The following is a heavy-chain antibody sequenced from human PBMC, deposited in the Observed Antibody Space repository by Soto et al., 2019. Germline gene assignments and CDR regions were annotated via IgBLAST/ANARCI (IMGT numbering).Heavy chain of an antibody. CDR1: GFTFSSYA. CDR2: ISGSGGST. CDR3: VPIVGATGADY. D-gene: IGHD1-26*01. J-gene: IGHJ4*02. V-gene: IGHV3-23*01. Sequence: EVQLLASGGGLVQPGVSLRLSCAASGFTFSSYAMSWVRQAPGKGLEWVSAISGSGGSTYYADSVKGRFTISRDNSKNTPYLQMNSLRAEATAVYYCVPIVGATGADYWGQGTLFTVAS.